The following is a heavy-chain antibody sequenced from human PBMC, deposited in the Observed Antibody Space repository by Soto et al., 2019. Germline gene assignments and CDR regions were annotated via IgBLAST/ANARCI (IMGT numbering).Heavy chain of an antibody. J-gene: IGHJ2*01. CDR1: GGTFSSYT. D-gene: IGHD2-15*01. CDR2: IIPILGIA. CDR3: ARGVVVVAATRDWYFDL. V-gene: IGHV1-69*02. Sequence: QVPLVQSGAEVKKPGSSVKVSCKASGGTFSSYTISWVRQAPGQGLEWMGRIIPILGIANYAQKFQGRVTITADKSTSTAYMELSSLRSEDTAVYYCARGVVVVAATRDWYFDLWGRGTLVTVSS.